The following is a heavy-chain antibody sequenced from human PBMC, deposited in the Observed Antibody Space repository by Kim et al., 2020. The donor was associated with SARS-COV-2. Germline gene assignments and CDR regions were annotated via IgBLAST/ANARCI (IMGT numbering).Heavy chain of an antibody. J-gene: IGHJ4*02. CDR3: ARGAYGDVSFDY. Sequence: ASVKVSCKACGYMFTSYGFSWVRQAPGQGLEWLGWISARDGNTKYGQKVQGRVIMTTDTSTNTAYMELWSLRSDDTAMYYFARGAYGDVSFDYWGQGTL. D-gene: IGHD4-17*01. CDR2: ISARDGNT. V-gene: IGHV1-18*04. CDR1: GYMFTSYG.